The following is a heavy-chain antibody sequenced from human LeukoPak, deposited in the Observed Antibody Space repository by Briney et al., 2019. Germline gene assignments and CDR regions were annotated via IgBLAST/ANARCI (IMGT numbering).Heavy chain of an antibody. Sequence: SETLSLTCTVSGVSISSSSYYWGWIRQPPGKGLEWIGSIYYSGSTYYNPSLKSRVAISVDTSKNQFSVKLSSVTAADTAVYYCARVSNGDIVATIPTPDFDYWGQGTLVTVSS. CDR2: IYYSGST. D-gene: IGHD5-12*01. J-gene: IGHJ4*02. V-gene: IGHV4-39*07. CDR3: ARVSNGDIVATIPTPDFDY. CDR1: GVSISSSSYY.